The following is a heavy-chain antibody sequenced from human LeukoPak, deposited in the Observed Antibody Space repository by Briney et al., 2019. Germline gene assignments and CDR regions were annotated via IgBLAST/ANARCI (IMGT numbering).Heavy chain of an antibody. V-gene: IGHV3-21*01. CDR3: AREWELLDYFDC. CDR1: GFTFSSYS. Sequence: PGGSLRLSCAASGFTFSSYSMNWVRQAPGKGLEWVSSISSSSSYIYYADSVKGRFTISRDNAKNSLYLQMNSLRAEDTAVYYCAREWELLDYFDCWGQGTLVTVSS. CDR2: ISSSSSYI. J-gene: IGHJ4*02. D-gene: IGHD1-26*01.